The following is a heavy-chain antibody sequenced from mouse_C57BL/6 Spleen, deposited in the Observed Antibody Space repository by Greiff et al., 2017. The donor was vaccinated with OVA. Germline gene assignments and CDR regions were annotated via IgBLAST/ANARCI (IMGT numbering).Heavy chain of an antibody. CDR2: INPNYGTT. V-gene: IGHV1-39*01. CDR1: GYSFTDYN. D-gene: IGHD4-1*01. Sequence: VQLKESGPELVKPGASVKISCKASGYSFTDYNMHWVKQSNGKSLEWIGVINPNYGTTSYNQKFKGKATLTVDQSSSTAYMQLNRLTSEDSSVYYCAREVSNWEGFAYWGQVTLVTVSA. J-gene: IGHJ3*01. CDR3: AREVSNWEGFAY.